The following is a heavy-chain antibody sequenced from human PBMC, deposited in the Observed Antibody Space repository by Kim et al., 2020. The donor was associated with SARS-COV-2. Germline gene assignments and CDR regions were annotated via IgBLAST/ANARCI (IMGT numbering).Heavy chain of an antibody. CDR1: GFTFSSYG. J-gene: IGHJ4*02. D-gene: IGHD3-22*01. CDR3: AKESNYYGSSGYHDY. Sequence: GGSLRLSCAASGFTFSSYGMHWVRQAPGKGLEWVAVISYDGSNKYYADSVKGRFTISRDNSKNTLYLQMNSLRAEDTAVYYCAKESNYYGSSGYHDYWGQGTLVTVSS. V-gene: IGHV3-30*18. CDR2: ISYDGSNK.